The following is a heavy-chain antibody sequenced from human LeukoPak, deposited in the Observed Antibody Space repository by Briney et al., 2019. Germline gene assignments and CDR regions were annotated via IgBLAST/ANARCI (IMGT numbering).Heavy chain of an antibody. Sequence: PGRSLRLSCAASGFTFSSYGMHWVRQAPGKGLEWVAVIWYDGSNKYYADSVKGRFTISRDNSKNTLYLQMNSLRAEDTAVYYCARGVEGVMKDFDYWGQGTLVTVSS. V-gene: IGHV3-33*01. CDR3: ARGVEGVMKDFDY. CDR1: GFTFSSYG. J-gene: IGHJ4*02. CDR2: IWYDGSNK. D-gene: IGHD3-16*01.